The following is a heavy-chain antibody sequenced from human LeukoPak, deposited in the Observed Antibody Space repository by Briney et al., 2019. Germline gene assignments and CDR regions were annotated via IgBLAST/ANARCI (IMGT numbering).Heavy chain of an antibody. CDR2: IIPSDGFT. V-gene: IGHV1-46*01. Sequence: ASVKVSCKAFGYTFSSYYVHWVRQAPGQGLEWMGMIIPSDGFTSYAQKFQGRVTMTRDMSTSTVYMELSSLRSDDTAVYYCARDGIAAAGISGAYYMDVWGKGTTVTVSS. CDR3: ARDGIAAAGISGAYYMDV. D-gene: IGHD6-13*01. CDR1: GYTFSSYY. J-gene: IGHJ6*03.